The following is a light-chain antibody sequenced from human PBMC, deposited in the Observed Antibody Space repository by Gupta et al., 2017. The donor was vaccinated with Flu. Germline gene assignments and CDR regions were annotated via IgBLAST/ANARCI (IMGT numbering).Light chain of an antibody. CDR1: QNVGSTY. J-gene: IGKJ4*01. Sequence: GTVYLSPGERATRSCRASQNVGSTYLAWYQQIPGQAPRLLIFGASSRTSGIPDRFSGSGSGTDFTLTISSVKSEDFAVYYCQQDCDTPLTFGDGTKVEMK. CDR2: GAS. CDR3: QQDCDTPLT. V-gene: IGKV3-20*01.